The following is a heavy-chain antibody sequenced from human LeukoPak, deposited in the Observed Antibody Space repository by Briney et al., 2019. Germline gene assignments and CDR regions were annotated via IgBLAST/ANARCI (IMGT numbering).Heavy chain of an antibody. V-gene: IGHV3-21*01. Sequence: PGGSLRLSCAASGFTFSSYSMNWVRQAPGKGLEWVSSISSSSSYIYYADSVKGRFTISRDNAKNSLYLQMNSLRAEDTAVYYXAXDGXSPFWSGLTLDYWGQGTLVTVSS. CDR2: ISSSSSYI. J-gene: IGHJ4*02. CDR1: GFTFSSYS. D-gene: IGHD3-3*01. CDR3: AXDGXSPFWSGLTLDY.